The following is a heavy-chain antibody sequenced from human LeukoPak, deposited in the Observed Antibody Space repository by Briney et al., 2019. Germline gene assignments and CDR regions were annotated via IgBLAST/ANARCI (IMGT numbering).Heavy chain of an antibody. J-gene: IGHJ6*03. Sequence: PGGSLRLSCAASGFTFSSYWMSWVRQAPGKGLEWVANIKQDGSEKYYVDSVKGRFTISRDNAKNSLYLQMNSLRAEDTAVYYCARLRTEVVPAASGYYYYMDVWGKGTTVTVSS. CDR2: IKQDGSEK. CDR3: ARLRTEVVPAASGYYYYMDV. V-gene: IGHV3-7*01. CDR1: GFTFSSYW. D-gene: IGHD2-2*01.